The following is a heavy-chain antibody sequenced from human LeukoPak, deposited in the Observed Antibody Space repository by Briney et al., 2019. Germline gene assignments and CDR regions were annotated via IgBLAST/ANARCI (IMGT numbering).Heavy chain of an antibody. CDR1: GYTFTSYG. J-gene: IGHJ3*02. CDR3: ARDRLVSSGWSWGAFDI. CDR2: ISAYNGNT. D-gene: IGHD6-19*01. Sequence: GASVTVSFKASGYTFTSYGISWVRQAPGQGLEWMGWISAYNGNTNYAQKLQGRVTMTTDTSTSTAYMELRSLRSVDTAVYYCARDRLVSSGWSWGAFDIWGQGTMVTVSS. V-gene: IGHV1-18*01.